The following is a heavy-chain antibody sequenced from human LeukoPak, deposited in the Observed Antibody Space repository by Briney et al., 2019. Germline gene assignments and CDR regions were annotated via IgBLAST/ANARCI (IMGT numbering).Heavy chain of an antibody. CDR2: INTKGET. Sequence: SETLSLTCTVSGVSMSAYQWSWVRQSPEKGLEWIGCINTKGETSYNPSLKSRVTTSVDTSKSQFSLKLSSVTAADTAVYYCARGVVVITHDAFDIWGQGTMVTVSS. J-gene: IGHJ3*02. CDR3: ARGVVVITHDAFDI. V-gene: IGHV4-4*09. CDR1: GVSMSAYQ. D-gene: IGHD3-22*01.